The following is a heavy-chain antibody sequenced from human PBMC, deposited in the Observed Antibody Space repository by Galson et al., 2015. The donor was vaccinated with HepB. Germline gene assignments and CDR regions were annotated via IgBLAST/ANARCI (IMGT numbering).Heavy chain of an antibody. CDR2: IYYSEST. CDR1: GGSISSSGYY. Sequence: ETLSLTCTVSGGSISSSGYYWGWIRQPPGKGLEWIGSIYYSESTFYTPSLKSRVIIFVDTSKNQFSLKLSSVTAADTAVYYCARPNYGDPSGAFDIWGQGTMVTVSS. J-gene: IGHJ3*02. D-gene: IGHD4/OR15-4a*01. V-gene: IGHV4-39*01. CDR3: ARPNYGDPSGAFDI.